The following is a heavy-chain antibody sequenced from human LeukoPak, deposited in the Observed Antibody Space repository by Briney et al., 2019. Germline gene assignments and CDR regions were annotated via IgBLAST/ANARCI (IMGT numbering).Heavy chain of an antibody. CDR3: ARGGGYSSSWSY. Sequence: SETLSLTCAVYGGSFSGYYWSWIRQPPGKGLEWIGEINHSGSTNYNPSLKSRVTISVDTSKNQFSLKLSSVTAADTAVYYCARGGGYSSSWSYWGQGTLVTVSS. CDR1: GGSFSGYY. J-gene: IGHJ4*02. V-gene: IGHV4-34*01. D-gene: IGHD6-13*01. CDR2: INHSGST.